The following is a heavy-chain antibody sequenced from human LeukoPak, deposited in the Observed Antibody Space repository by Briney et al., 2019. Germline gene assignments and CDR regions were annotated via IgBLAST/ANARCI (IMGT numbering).Heavy chain of an antibody. D-gene: IGHD3-3*01. Sequence: KPSETLSLTCTVSGGSISSSSYYWGWIRQPPGKGLEWIGSIYYSGSTYYNPSLKSRVTISVDTSKNQFSLKLSSVTAADTAVYYCARHSRVTIFGVDHFDYWGQGTLVTVSS. J-gene: IGHJ4*02. CDR3: ARHSRVTIFGVDHFDY. V-gene: IGHV4-39*01. CDR1: GGSISSSSYY. CDR2: IYYSGST.